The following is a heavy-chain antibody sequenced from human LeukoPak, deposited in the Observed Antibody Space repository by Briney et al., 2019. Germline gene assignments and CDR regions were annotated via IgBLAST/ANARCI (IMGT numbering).Heavy chain of an antibody. CDR1: GFTFSSQA. J-gene: IGHJ4*02. D-gene: IGHD6-19*01. CDR3: AKLVAVAGIDDY. V-gene: IGHV3-23*01. Sequence: GGSLRLSCAASGFTFSSQAMSWVRQAPGKGLEWVSSISDSDGNTYYADSVKGRFTISRDNSKNTLYLQMNSLRAEDTAVYYCAKLVAVAGIDDYWGQGTLVTVSS. CDR2: ISDSDGNT.